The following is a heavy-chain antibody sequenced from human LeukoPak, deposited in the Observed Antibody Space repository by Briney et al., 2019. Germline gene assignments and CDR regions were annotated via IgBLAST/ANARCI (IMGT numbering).Heavy chain of an antibody. D-gene: IGHD3-3*01. CDR1: GYTFTGYY. J-gene: IGHJ4*02. CDR3: ARDLTLGDYDFWSGPTPIGY. CDR2: INPNSGGT. V-gene: IGHV1-2*02. Sequence: ASVKVSCKASGYTFTGYYMHWVRQAPGQGLEWMGWINPNSGGTNYAQKFQGRVTMTRDTSISTAYMELSRLRSDDTAVYYCARDLTLGDYDFWSGPTPIGYWGQGTLVTVSS.